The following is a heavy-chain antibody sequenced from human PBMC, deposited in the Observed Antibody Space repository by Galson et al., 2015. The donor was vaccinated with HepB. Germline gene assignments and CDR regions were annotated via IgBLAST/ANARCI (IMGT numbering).Heavy chain of an antibody. CDR2: INSDGSST. J-gene: IGHJ4*02. CDR1: GSTFSSYW. Sequence: SLRLSCAASGSTFSSYWMHWVRQAPGKGLVWVSRINSDGSSTSYADSVKGRFTISRDNAKNTLYLQMNSLRAEDTAVYYCARDLRYYDSSAQERFDYWGQGTLVTVSS. D-gene: IGHD3-22*01. V-gene: IGHV3-74*01. CDR3: ARDLRYYDSSAQERFDY.